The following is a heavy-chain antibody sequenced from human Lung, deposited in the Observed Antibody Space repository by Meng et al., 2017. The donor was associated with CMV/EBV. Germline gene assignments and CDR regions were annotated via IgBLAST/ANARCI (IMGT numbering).Heavy chain of an antibody. D-gene: IGHD3-10*01. V-gene: IGHV3-9*01. Sequence: GGSLRLSCVASGFTFDDYAMHWVRQAPGKGLEWVSGISWNSGSIGYADSVKGRFTISRDNAKNSLYLQMNSLRAEDTALYYCAKGHAPRIIQRITMVPVAFDIWGQGXMVTVSS. CDR1: GFTFDDYA. CDR3: AKGHAPRIIQRITMVPVAFDI. J-gene: IGHJ3*02. CDR2: ISWNSGSI.